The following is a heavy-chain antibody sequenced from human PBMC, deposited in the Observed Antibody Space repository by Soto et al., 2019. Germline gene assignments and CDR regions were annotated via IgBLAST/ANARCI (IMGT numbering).Heavy chain of an antibody. CDR1: GFTFDAYA. D-gene: IGHD5-18*01. CDR2: ISGSGGGT. J-gene: IGHJ4*02. CDR3: VRAPGHSFLFDY. V-gene: IGHV3-23*01. Sequence: EVQLLESGGGLVQPGTSLRLSCAASGFTFDAYAMNWVRQAPGKGLEWVSGISGSGGGTYYGDSVKGRFTISRDNSKNNLYLQMNSLRVEDTAVYYCVRAPGHSFLFDYWGQGTLVTVSS.